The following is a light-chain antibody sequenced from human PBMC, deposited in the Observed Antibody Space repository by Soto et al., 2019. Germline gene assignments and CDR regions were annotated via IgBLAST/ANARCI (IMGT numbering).Light chain of an antibody. V-gene: IGKV1-39*01. CDR1: QSISSY. CDR2: AAS. Sequence: DIQMTQSPSSLSASVGDRVTITCRASQSISSYLNWYQQKPGKAPKLLIYAASSLQSGVPSRFSGSGSGTDFTLTISSLQPEDFATYYCQQRYNTLGFTFGPGTKVDIK. J-gene: IGKJ3*01. CDR3: QQRYNTLGFT.